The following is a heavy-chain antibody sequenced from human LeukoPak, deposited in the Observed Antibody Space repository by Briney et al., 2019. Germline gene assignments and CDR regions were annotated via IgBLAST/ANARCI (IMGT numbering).Heavy chain of an antibody. V-gene: IGHV3-11*01. D-gene: IGHD2-15*01. CDR2: ISSSGSTI. J-gene: IGHJ3*02. Sequence: GGSLRLSCAASGFTFSDYYMSWIRQAPGKGLEWVSFISSSGSTIYYADSMKGRFTISRDNAKNSVNLQMNSLRAEDTAVYYCAWGLGYCSGGSCPRRAFDIWGQGTVVTVSS. CDR3: AWGLGYCSGGSCPRRAFDI. CDR1: GFTFSDYY.